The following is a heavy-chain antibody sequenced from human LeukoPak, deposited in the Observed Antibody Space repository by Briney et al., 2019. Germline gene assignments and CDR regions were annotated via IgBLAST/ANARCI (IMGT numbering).Heavy chain of an antibody. CDR3: ARCYYGSGSSTFDY. CDR2: ISSDETET. D-gene: IGHD3-10*01. J-gene: IGHJ4*02. V-gene: IGHV3-30*03. Sequence: GRSLRLSCAASGFTFSNYGMFWVRQAPGKGLEWVAVISSDETETYYADSVKRRFTISRDNAKNSLYLQMNSLRAEDTAVYYCARCYYGSGSSTFDYWGQGTLVTVSS. CDR1: GFTFSNYG.